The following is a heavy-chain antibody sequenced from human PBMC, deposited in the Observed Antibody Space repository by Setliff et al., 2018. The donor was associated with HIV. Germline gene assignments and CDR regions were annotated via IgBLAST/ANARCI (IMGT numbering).Heavy chain of an antibody. CDR1: GYSFTSYW. J-gene: IGHJ3*01. CDR3: ARVIVGSKDGFDV. V-gene: IGHV5-51*01. D-gene: IGHD1-26*01. CDR2: IYPGDSDT. Sequence: GESLKISCKGSGYSFTSYWIGWVRQMPGKGLEWMGIIYPGDSDTRYSPSFQGQVTISVDKSITTAYLQWRRLKASDTAIYFCARVIVGSKDGFDVWGQGTMVTVSS.